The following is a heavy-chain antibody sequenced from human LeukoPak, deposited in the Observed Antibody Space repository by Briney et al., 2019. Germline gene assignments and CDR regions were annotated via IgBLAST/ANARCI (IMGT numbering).Heavy chain of an antibody. CDR3: AKEKYYYDTSVYHPGDFVDY. Sequence: PGGSLRLSCAASGFTLSSYAMNWVRQAPGKGLEWVSTISVSGGTTYYADSVKGRFTISRDNSKNMVYLQMNSLRAEDTAVYYCAKEKYYYDTSVYHPGDFVDYWGQGTLVTVSP. CDR1: GFTLSSYA. CDR2: ISVSGGTT. D-gene: IGHD3-22*01. V-gene: IGHV3-23*01. J-gene: IGHJ4*02.